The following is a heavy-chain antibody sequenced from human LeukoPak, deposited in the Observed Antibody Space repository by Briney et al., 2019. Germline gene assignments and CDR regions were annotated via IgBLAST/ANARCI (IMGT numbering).Heavy chain of an antibody. J-gene: IGHJ4*02. CDR3: AKVSSVFGVVTPPYFDY. Sequence: GGSLRLSCAASGFTFSSYAMSWVRQAPGKGLEWVSAISGSGGSTYYADSVKGRFTISRDNSKNTLYLQMNSLRAEDTAVYYCAKVSSVFGVVTPPYFDYWGQATLVTVSS. D-gene: IGHD3-3*01. CDR1: GFTFSSYA. CDR2: ISGSGGST. V-gene: IGHV3-23*01.